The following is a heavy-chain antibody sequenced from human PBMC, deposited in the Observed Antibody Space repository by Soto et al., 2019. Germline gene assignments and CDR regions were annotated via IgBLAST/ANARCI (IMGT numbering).Heavy chain of an antibody. D-gene: IGHD6-19*01. V-gene: IGHV4-38-2*01. CDR2: IYHSGST. CDR1: GYSISSGYY. CDR3: ASVQPNDSSGWGGFDY. Sequence: KSSETLSLTGAVSGYSISSGYYWGWIRQPPGKGLEWIGSIYHSGSTYYNPSLKSRVTISVDTSKNQFSLKLSSVTAADTAVYYCASVQPNDSSGWGGFDYWGQGTLVTVSS. J-gene: IGHJ4*02.